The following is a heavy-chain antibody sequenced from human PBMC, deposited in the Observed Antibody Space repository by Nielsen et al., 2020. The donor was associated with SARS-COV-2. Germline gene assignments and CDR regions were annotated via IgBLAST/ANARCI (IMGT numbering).Heavy chain of an antibody. Sequence: SVKVSCKASGGTFSSYAISWVRQAPGQGLEWMGGIIPILGIANYAQKFQGRVTITADKSTSTAYMELSSLRSEDTAVYYCAREKVTMVRGVTPGFSYWGQGTLVPSPQ. CDR2: IIPILGIA. CDR1: GGTFSSYA. V-gene: IGHV1-69*10. D-gene: IGHD3-10*01. J-gene: IGHJ4*02. CDR3: AREKVTMVRGVTPGFSY.